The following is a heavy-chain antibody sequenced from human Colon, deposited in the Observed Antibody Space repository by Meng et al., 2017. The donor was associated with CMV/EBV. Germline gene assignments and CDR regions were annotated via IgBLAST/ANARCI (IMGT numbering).Heavy chain of an antibody. CDR1: GFTFSDFY. CDR2: IRSKPNNYAT. J-gene: IGHJ4*02. V-gene: IGHV3-73*01. D-gene: IGHD6-6*01. Sequence: GESLKISCAASGFTFSDFYMHWIRQASGKGLEWVGRIRSKPNNYATTYAASVQGRFTIARDDSNNLAYLEMNSLTAEDTAVYYCTTLSVTRSSSFWGQGTLVTVSS. CDR3: TTLSVTRSSSF.